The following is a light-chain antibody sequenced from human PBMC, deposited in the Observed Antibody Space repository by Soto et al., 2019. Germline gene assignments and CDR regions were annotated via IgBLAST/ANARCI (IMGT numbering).Light chain of an antibody. CDR2: GNI. J-gene: IGLJ1*01. Sequence: QSVLTQPPSVSGAPGKRVAISCTGSSSNIGAGYDVHWYQQRPGTAPKLLIFGNINRPSGVPDRFSGSKSGTSASLAITGLQAEDEGDYYCQSYDSTLSARYVFGTGTRSPS. V-gene: IGLV1-40*01. CDR1: SSNIGAGYD. CDR3: QSYDSTLSARYV.